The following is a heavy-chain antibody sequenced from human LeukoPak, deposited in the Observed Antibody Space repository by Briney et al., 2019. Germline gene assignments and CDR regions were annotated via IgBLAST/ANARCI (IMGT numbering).Heavy chain of an antibody. CDR1: GFTFSSYW. J-gene: IGHJ6*02. Sequence: PGGSLRLSCAASGFTFSSYWMSWVRQAPGKGLEWVAVISYDGSNKYYADSVKGRFTISRDNSKNTLYLQMNSLRAEDTAVYYCAKYVLDYDFWSGYYPLGCGMDVWGQGTTVTVSS. CDR2: ISYDGSNK. V-gene: IGHV3-30*18. D-gene: IGHD3-3*01. CDR3: AKYVLDYDFWSGYYPLGCGMDV.